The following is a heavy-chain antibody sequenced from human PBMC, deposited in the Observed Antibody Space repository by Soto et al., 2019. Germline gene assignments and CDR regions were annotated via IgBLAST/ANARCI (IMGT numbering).Heavy chain of an antibody. D-gene: IGHD2-15*01. J-gene: IGHJ6*04. V-gene: IGHV3-66*01. CDR2: IQSDDPT. CDR3: LCDDVLCDGGRCYGVALDV. Sequence: QPSWSTGLSCAASRVSVSIKYMGGSRKATGKGLEWVSLIQSDDPTYYADSVKDKLTITRDTSENTVHLQMDSLRAEDTAVYYCLCDDVLCDGGRCYGVALDVWGNGTTVTVSS. CDR1: RVSVSIKY.